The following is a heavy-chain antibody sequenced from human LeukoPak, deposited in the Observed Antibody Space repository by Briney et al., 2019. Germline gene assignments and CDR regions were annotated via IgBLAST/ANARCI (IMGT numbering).Heavy chain of an antibody. CDR1: GGSISSYY. CDR3: ASYQANYLDVYFDY. J-gene: IGHJ4*02. V-gene: IGHV4-59*01. CDR2: IYYSGST. Sequence: SETLSLTCTVSGGSISSYYWSWIRQPPGKGLEWIGYIYYSGSTNYNPSLKSRVTISVDTSKNQFSLKLSSVTAADTAVYYCASYQANYLDVYFDYWGQGTLVSVSS. D-gene: IGHD2-2*01.